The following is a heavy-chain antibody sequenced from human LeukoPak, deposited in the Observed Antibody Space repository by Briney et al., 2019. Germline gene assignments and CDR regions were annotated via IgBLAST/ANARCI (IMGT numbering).Heavy chain of an antibody. CDR1: GFTFDDYA. CDR3: AKDLYDILTGYYSR. V-gene: IGHV3-9*01. J-gene: IGHJ4*02. Sequence: GGSLRLSCAASGFTFDDYAMHWVRQAPGKGLEWVSGISWNSGSIGYADSVKGRFTISRDNAMNSLYLQMNSLRAEDTALYCCAKDLYDILTGYYSRWGQGTLVTVSS. D-gene: IGHD3-9*01. CDR2: ISWNSGSI.